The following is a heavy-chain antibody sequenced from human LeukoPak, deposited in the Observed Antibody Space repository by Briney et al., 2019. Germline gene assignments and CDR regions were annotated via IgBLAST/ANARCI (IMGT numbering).Heavy chain of an antibody. J-gene: IGHJ5*02. CDR2: IYHSGRT. V-gene: IGHV4-4*02. CDR1: GDSISSSNW. D-gene: IGHD4-17*01. CDR3: ARHGGTTVTLVGEYNWFDP. Sequence: SETLSLTCTVSGDSISSSNWWSWVRQPPGKGLEWIGEIYHSGRTNYSPSLESRVTISLDKPKNQYSLRLTSVTAADTAVYYCARHGGTTVTLVGEYNWFDPWGQGTLVTVSS.